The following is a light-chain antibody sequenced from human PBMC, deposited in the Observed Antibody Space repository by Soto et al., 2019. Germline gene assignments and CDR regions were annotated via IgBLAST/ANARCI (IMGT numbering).Light chain of an antibody. Sequence: EIVLTPSPATLSLSPGERATLSCRASQSVAYFLAWYQQKPGQAPRLLMYDASNRATGVPSRFSGSGSEADFTLTISSLEPEDFAVYYCQQRSNWPPITFGQGTRLEIK. CDR3: QQRSNWPPIT. J-gene: IGKJ5*01. V-gene: IGKV3-11*01. CDR1: QSVAYF. CDR2: DAS.